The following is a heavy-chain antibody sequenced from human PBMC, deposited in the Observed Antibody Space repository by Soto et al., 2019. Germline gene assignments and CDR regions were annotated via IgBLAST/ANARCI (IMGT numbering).Heavy chain of an antibody. CDR2: ISSSSSYI. D-gene: IGHD5-12*01. J-gene: IGHJ6*02. CDR1: GFTFSSYS. CDR3: ARQIVATTRQPLYGMDV. V-gene: IGHV3-21*01. Sequence: EVQLVESGGGLVKPGGSLRLSCAASGFTFSSYSMNWVRQAPGKGLEWVSSISSSSSYIYYADSVKGRFTISRDNAKNSLYLQMNSLRAEDTAVYYCARQIVATTRQPLYGMDVWGQGTTVTVSS.